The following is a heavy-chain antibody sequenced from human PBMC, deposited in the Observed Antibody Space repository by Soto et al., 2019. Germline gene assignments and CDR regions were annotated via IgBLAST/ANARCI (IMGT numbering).Heavy chain of an antibody. CDR2: TYYRSKWYN. CDR3: ARDPYGSGWYKINYYYYGMDV. D-gene: IGHD6-19*01. CDR1: GDSVSSNSAA. Sequence: SQTLSLTCAISGDSVSSNSAAWNWIRQSPSRGLEWLGRTYYRSKWYNDYAVSVKSRITINPDTSKNQFSLQLNSVTPEDTAVYYCARDPYGSGWYKINYYYYGMDVWGQGTTVTV. J-gene: IGHJ6*02. V-gene: IGHV6-1*01.